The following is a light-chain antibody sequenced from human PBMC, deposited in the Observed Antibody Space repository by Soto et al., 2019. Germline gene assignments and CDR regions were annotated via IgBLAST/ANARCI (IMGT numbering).Light chain of an antibody. J-gene: IGLJ2*01. Sequence: QSVLTQPPSVSGAPGQRVTISCTGSSSNIGAGYDVHWYQQLPGTAPKLLIYGNSNRPSGAPDRFSGSKSGTSASLAITGLQAEDEADYYCQSYDSSLSGSYVVFGGGTKVTVL. V-gene: IGLV1-40*01. CDR3: QSYDSSLSGSYVV. CDR2: GNS. CDR1: SSNIGAGYD.